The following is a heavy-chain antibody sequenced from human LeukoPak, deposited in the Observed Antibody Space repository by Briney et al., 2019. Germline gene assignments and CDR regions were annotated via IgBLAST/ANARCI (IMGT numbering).Heavy chain of an antibody. D-gene: IGHD2/OR15-2a*01. CDR2: INSDGSWT. CDR1: GTYW. V-gene: IGHV3-74*01. CDR3: VTFYETY. J-gene: IGHJ4*02. Sequence: PGGSLRLSCAASGTYWMHWVRQAPGKGLVWVSHINSDGSWTGYADSVKGRFTISKDNAENTVSLQMNNLRAEDTAVYYCVTFYETYWGRGTLVTVSS.